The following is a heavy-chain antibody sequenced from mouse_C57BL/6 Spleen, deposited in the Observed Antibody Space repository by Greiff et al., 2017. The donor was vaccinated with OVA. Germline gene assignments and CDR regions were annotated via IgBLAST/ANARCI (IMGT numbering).Heavy chain of an antibody. J-gene: IGHJ4*01. V-gene: IGHV1-50*01. CDR3: ARRDYFYAMDY. D-gene: IGHD1-1*01. Sequence: VQLQQSGAELVKPGASVKLSCKASGYTFTSYWMQWVKQRPGQGLEWIGEIDPSDSYTNYNQKFKGKATLTVDTSSRTAYMQLSSLTSEDSAVYYCARRDYFYAMDYWGQGTSVTVSS. CDR1: GYTFTSYW. CDR2: IDPSDSYT.